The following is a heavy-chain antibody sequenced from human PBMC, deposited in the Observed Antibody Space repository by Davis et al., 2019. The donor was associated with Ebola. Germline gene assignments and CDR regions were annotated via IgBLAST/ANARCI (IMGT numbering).Heavy chain of an antibody. V-gene: IGHV3-48*02. CDR3: AGHVDTAMVRTASMDV. Sequence: GESPKTPCAASGLTLSRFSMHRVRHAPGQRLERVSHISSTSSTIYYADSVKGRFTISRDNAKNSLYLQMNSLRDEGTAVYYCAGHVDTAMVRTASMDVWDQGTTVTVAS. CDR1: GLTLSRFS. J-gene: IGHJ6*02. D-gene: IGHD5-18*01. CDR2: ISSTSSTI.